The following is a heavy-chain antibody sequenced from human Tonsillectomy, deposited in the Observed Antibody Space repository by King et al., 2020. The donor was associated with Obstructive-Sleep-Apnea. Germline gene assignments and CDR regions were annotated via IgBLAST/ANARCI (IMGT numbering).Heavy chain of an antibody. CDR1: GFTFSSYS. CDR3: ARDRGEYYYYGMDV. V-gene: IGHV3-48*04. J-gene: IGHJ6*02. CDR2: ISSSSSTI. D-gene: IGHD3-10*01. Sequence: QLVQSGGGLVQPGGSLRLSCAASGFTFSSYSMNWVRQAPGKGLEWVSYISSSSSTIYYADSVKGRFTISRDNAKNSLYLQMNSLRAEDTAGYYCARDRGEYYYYGMDVWGQGTTVTVSS.